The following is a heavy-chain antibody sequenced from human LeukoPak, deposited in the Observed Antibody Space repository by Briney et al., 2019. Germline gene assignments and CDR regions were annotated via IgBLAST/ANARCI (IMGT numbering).Heavy chain of an antibody. CDR2: IIPIFGTA. D-gene: IGHD3-10*01. CDR1: GGTFSSCA. V-gene: IGHV1-69*13. J-gene: IGHJ6*02. CDR3: ARRRVVYYYYGMDV. Sequence: SVKVSCKASGGTFSSCAISWVRQAPGQGLEWMGGIIPIFGTANYAQKFQGRVTITADESTSTAYMELSSLRSEDTAVYYCARRRVVYYYYGMDVWGQGTTVTVSS.